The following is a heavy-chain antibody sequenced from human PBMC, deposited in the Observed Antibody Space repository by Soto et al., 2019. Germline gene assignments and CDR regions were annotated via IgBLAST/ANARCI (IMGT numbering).Heavy chain of an antibody. V-gene: IGHV1-69*12. CDR2: ILPMFGTA. D-gene: IGHD2-2*01. Sequence: QVQLVQSGAEVKKPGSSVKVSCKASGGTFSTYTINWVRQAPGQGLEWMGGILPMFGTANYAQKSQGRVKFTADESTSTDYMKLSSLISEDTAVYYWARRYCISTSCRYYGMDVWGQGTTVTVS. CDR1: GGTFSTYT. J-gene: IGHJ6*02. CDR3: ARRYCISTSCRYYGMDV.